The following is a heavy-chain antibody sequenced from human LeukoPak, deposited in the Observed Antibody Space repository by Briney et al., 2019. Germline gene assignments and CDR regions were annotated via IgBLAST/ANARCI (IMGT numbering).Heavy chain of an antibody. D-gene: IGHD3-16*01. J-gene: IGHJ4*02. CDR1: GFTFSSYS. CDR3: AKDPDYVWGSYPSYFDY. CDR2: ISGSGGST. Sequence: PGGSLRLSCAASGFTFSSYSMNWVRQAPGKGLEWVSAISGSGGSTYYADSVKGRFTISRDNSKNTLYLQMNSLRAEDTAVYYCAKDPDYVWGSYPSYFDYWGQGTLVTVSS. V-gene: IGHV3-23*01.